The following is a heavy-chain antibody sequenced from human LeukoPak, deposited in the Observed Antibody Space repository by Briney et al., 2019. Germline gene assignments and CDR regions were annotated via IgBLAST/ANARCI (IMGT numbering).Heavy chain of an antibody. CDR2: ISAYNGNT. CDR3: ASGPLVGATYYYYGMDV. J-gene: IGHJ6*02. V-gene: IGHV1-18*01. D-gene: IGHD1-26*01. CDR1: GYTFTSYG. Sequence: ASVKVSCKASGYTFTSYGISWVRQAPGQGLEWMGWISAYNGNTNYAQKLQGRVTMTTDTSTSTAYMELRSLRSDDTAVYYCASGPLVGATYYYYGMDVWGQGTTVTVSS.